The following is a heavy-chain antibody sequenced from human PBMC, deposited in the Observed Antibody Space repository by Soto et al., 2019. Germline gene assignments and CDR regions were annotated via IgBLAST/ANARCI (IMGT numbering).Heavy chain of an antibody. D-gene: IGHD2-2*01. CDR1: GFTFSSYA. Sequence: QVQLVESGGGVVQPGRSLRLSCAASGFTFSSYAMHWVRQAPGKGLEWVAVISYDGSNKYYADSVKGRFTSSRDNSKNTLYLQMSSLRAEDTAVYYCARGPDIVVVPAAIYCYFDLWGRGTLVTVSS. V-gene: IGHV3-30-3*01. J-gene: IGHJ2*01. CDR2: ISYDGSNK. CDR3: ARGPDIVVVPAAIYCYFDL.